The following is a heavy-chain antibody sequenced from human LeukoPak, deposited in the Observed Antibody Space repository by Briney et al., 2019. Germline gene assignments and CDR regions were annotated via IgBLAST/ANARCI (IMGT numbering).Heavy chain of an antibody. D-gene: IGHD6-19*01. CDR2: ISGSGGST. Sequence: GGSLRLSCAASGFTFSSYAMSWVRQAPGKGLEWVSAISGSGGSTYYADSVKGRFTISRDNSKNMLYLQMNSLRAEDTAVYYCARDSGAVAGASYYYYGMDVWGQGTTVTVSS. J-gene: IGHJ6*02. CDR1: GFTFSSYA. V-gene: IGHV3-23*01. CDR3: ARDSGAVAGASYYYYGMDV.